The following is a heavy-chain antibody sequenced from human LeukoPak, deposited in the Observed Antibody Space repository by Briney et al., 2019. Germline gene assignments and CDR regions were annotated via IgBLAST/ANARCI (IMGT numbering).Heavy chain of an antibody. Sequence: SETLSLTCTVSGGSTSSYYWSWIRQPPGKGLEWIGYIYYSGSTNYNPSLKSRVTISVDTSKNQFSLKLSSVTAADTAVYYCARAYSMRGAFDIWGQGTMVTVSS. J-gene: IGHJ3*02. CDR3: ARAYSMRGAFDI. D-gene: IGHD2-15*01. CDR2: IYYSGST. CDR1: GGSTSSYY. V-gene: IGHV4-59*01.